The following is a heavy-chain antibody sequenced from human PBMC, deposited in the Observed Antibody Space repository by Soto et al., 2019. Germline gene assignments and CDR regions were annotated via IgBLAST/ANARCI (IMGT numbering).Heavy chain of an antibody. CDR1: GFSISSSSYY. J-gene: IGHJ6*03. V-gene: IGHV4-39*01. Sequence: SETRSLTCPFSGFSISSSSYYWGWIRQPPGKGLEWIGSIYYSGSTYYNPSLKSRVTISVDTSKNQFSLKLSSVTAADTAVYYRARGQRYYDILTGYDGYYYMDVWGKGTRLTVSS. CDR3: ARGQRYYDILTGYDGYYYMDV. CDR2: IYYSGST. D-gene: IGHD3-9*01.